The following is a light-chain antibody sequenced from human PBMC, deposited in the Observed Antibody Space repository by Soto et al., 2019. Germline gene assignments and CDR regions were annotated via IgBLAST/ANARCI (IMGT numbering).Light chain of an antibody. J-gene: IGKJ5*01. CDR2: DAS. V-gene: IGKV3-11*01. CDR1: QSAGTN. CDR3: QHRSEWPVS. Sequence: EIVMTQSPATLSVSPGERATLSCMASQSAGTNLAWYQQKPGQAPRLLISDASNRATGIPARFSGSGSGTDFTLTISTLEPEDFAVYYCQHRSEWPVSFGQGTRLEVK.